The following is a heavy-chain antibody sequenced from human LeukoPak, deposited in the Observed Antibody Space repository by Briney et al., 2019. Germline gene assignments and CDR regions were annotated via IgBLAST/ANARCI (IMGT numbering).Heavy chain of an antibody. CDR3: GREVVTTRLKALDY. V-gene: IGHV4-31*03. J-gene: IGHJ4*02. D-gene: IGHD4-11*01. CDR2: IYYSGTF. CDR1: GGSISSGGHY. Sequence: SETLSLTCTVSGGSISSGGHYWSWIRQLPGKGLEWIGYIYYSGTFYYNPSLKSRVTMSADTSKNQFSLELTSVTAADTAVYYCGREVVTTRLKALDYWGQGTLVTVPS.